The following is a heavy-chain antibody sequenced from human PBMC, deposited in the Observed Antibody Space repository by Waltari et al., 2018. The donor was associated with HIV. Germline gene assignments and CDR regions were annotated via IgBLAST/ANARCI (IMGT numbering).Heavy chain of an antibody. CDR2: IRYDGSNI. J-gene: IGHJ4*02. Sequence: QVQLVESGGGVVQPGGSLRLSCAASGFTFSSYGMHWVRQAPGKGMEWVACIRYDGSNIYYADSGKGRFTISRDNSKNTLYLQMNSLRAEDTAVYYCAKEDCSSTSCYRATDYWGQGTLVTVSS. V-gene: IGHV3-30*02. CDR1: GFTFSSYG. D-gene: IGHD2-2*01. CDR3: AKEDCSSTSCYRATDY.